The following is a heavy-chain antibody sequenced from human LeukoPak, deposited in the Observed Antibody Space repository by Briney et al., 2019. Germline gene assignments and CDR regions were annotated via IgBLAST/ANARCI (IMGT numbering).Heavy chain of an antibody. J-gene: IGHJ4*02. D-gene: IGHD1-26*01. CDR1: GFTFDDYA. V-gene: IGHV3-43*02. CDR3: AKDTVVEGATGTFDY. Sequence: GGSLRLSCAASGFTFDDYAMHWVRQAPGKGREWVSLIRGDGGSTYYADSVKGRFTISRDNSKNSLYLQMNSLRTEDTALYYCAKDTVVEGATGTFDYWGQGTLVTVSS. CDR2: IRGDGGST.